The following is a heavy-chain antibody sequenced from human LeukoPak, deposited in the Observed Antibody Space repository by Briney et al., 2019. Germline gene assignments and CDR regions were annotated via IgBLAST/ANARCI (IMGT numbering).Heavy chain of an antibody. CDR3: ARDKYSSSSFDY. CDR1: GGSINNYY. CDR2: IYYSGST. V-gene: IGHV4-59*01. Sequence: PWETLSLTCTVSGGSINNYYWSWIRQPPGGRLEWIGYIYYSGSTNYNPSLKSRVTISVDTSKNQFSLKVSSVTAADTAVYYCARDKYSSSSFDYWGQGTLVTVSS. D-gene: IGHD6-6*01. J-gene: IGHJ4*02.